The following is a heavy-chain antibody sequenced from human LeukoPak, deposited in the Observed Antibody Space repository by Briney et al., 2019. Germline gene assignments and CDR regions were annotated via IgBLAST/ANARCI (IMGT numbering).Heavy chain of an antibody. CDR3: ARGLGRLPSGGY. J-gene: IGHJ4*02. D-gene: IGHD3-10*01. CDR1: GGSFSGYY. V-gene: IGHV4-34*01. CDR2: INHSGTT. Sequence: SETLSLTCAVYGGSFSGYYWSWIRQPPGKGLQWIGEINHSGTTNYNPSLKSRVTISVDTSKNQFPLKLSSVTAADTAVYYCARGLGRLPSGGYWGQGTLVTVSS.